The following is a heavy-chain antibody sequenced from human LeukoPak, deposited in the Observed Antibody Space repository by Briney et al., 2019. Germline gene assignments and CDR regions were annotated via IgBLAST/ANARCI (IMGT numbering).Heavy chain of an antibody. V-gene: IGHV4-34*01. D-gene: IGHD4-17*01. CDR3: ARGTMTTVTYYFDY. CDR2: INHSGST. J-gene: IGHJ4*02. Sequence: SETLSLTCAVYGGXFSGYYCSWIRQPPGKGLEWIGEINHSGSTNYSPSPKSRVTISVDTSKNQFSLKLSSVTAADTAVYYCARGTMTTVTYYFDYWGQGTLVTVSS. CDR1: GGXFSGYY.